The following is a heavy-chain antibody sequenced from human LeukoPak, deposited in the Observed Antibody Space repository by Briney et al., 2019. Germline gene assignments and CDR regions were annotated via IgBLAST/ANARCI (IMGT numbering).Heavy chain of an antibody. Sequence: ASVKVSCKASGHTFTSYDINWVRQATGQGLEWMGWMNPNSGNTGYAQKFQGRVTMTRNTSISTAYMELSSLRSEDTAVYYCAGDPLVEDRFDYWGQGTLVTVSS. V-gene: IGHV1-8*01. J-gene: IGHJ4*02. D-gene: IGHD2-15*01. CDR3: AGDPLVEDRFDY. CDR2: MNPNSGNT. CDR1: GHTFTSYD.